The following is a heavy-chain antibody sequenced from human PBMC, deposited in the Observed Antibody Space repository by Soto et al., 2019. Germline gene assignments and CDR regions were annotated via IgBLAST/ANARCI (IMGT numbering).Heavy chain of an antibody. J-gene: IGHJ5*02. D-gene: IGHD6-6*01. Sequence: GGSLRLSCAASGFTFSSYAMSWVRQAPGKGLEWVSAISGSGGSTYYADSVKGRFTISRDNSKNTLYLQMNSLRAEDTPLYYGAKVNPRHTTTIAAKMDNWFDPWGQGTLVTVSS. V-gene: IGHV3-23*01. CDR2: ISGSGGST. CDR3: AKVNPRHTTTIAAKMDNWFDP. CDR1: GFTFSSYA.